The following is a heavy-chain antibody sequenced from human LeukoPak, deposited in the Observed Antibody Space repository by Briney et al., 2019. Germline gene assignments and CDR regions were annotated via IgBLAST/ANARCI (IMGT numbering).Heavy chain of an antibody. CDR2: IKQDGSEK. J-gene: IGHJ4*02. Sequence: GGSLRLSCAASGFTFSSYWMSWVRQAPGKGLEWVANIKQDGSEKYYVDSVKGRFTISRDNAKNSLYLQMNSLRAEDTAVYYCARGGAYYDSSGYYYSSYFDYWGQGTLVTVSS. CDR3: ARGGAYYDSSGYYYSSYFDY. CDR1: GFTFSSYW. D-gene: IGHD3-22*01. V-gene: IGHV3-7*03.